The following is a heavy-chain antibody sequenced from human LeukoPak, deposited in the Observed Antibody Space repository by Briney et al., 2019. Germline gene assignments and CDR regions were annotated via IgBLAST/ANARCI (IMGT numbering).Heavy chain of an antibody. D-gene: IGHD4-17*01. CDR1: GGSISSSSYY. CDR2: INHSAST. V-gene: IGHV4-39*07. CDR3: ARGRRLLYGDPLGHYFDL. Sequence: SETLSLTCTVPGGSISSSSYYWSWIRQPPGKGLEWIGEINHSASTNYNPSLKSRVIISVDTSKNQFSLNLSSVTAADTAVYYCARGRRLLYGDPLGHYFDLWGRGTLVIVSS. J-gene: IGHJ2*01.